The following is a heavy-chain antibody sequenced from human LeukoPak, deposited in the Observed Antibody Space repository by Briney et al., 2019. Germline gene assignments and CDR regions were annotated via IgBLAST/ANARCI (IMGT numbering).Heavy chain of an antibody. CDR1: GFTFSSYA. CDR3: AKEGSSGWYSFFDY. V-gene: IGHV3-23*01. D-gene: IGHD6-19*01. Sequence: QPGGSLRLSCAASGFTFSSYAMSWVRQAPGKGLEWVSAISASGGSTYYAGSVKGRFTISRDKSKNTLYLQMTSLRAEDTAVYYCAKEGSSGWYSFFDYWGPGTLVTVSS. CDR2: ISASGGST. J-gene: IGHJ4*02.